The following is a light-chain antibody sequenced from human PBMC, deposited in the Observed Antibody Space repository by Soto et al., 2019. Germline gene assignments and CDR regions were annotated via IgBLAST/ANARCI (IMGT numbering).Light chain of an antibody. CDR1: QSLLHSDGKTY. CDR2: EVS. Sequence: DLVMTQTPLSLSVTPGQPASISCKSSQSLLHSDGKTYLYWYLQKSGQTPQLLIYEVSNRFSGAPDRFSGSGSGTYFTLKISRVEAEDVGIYFCMQGIQVPITFGQGTRLDVK. CDR3: MQGIQVPIT. J-gene: IGKJ5*01. V-gene: IGKV2D-29*01.